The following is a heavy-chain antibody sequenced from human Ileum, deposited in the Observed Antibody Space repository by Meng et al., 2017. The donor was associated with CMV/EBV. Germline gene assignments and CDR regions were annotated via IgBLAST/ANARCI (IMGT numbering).Heavy chain of an antibody. V-gene: IGHV3-23*01. CDR3: AKDYLDSLASDS. CDR2: IGRGGDT. J-gene: IGHJ5*02. Sequence: EVQLLVSGGGLVHPGGSLRLSCVGSGFTFSNQVMNWVRQAPGKGLEWVSTIGRGGDTYYADSVRGRFTVSRDNSKNTVYLQMNSLRVEDSAVYYCAKDYLDSLASDSWGQGTLVTVSS. CDR1: GFTFSNQV. D-gene: IGHD2-21*01.